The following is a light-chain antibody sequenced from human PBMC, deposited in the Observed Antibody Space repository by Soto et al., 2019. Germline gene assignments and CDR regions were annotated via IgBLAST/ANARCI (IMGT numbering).Light chain of an antibody. CDR2: DAF. CDR1: QSLGNY. CDR3: QQRSDWPRT. J-gene: IGKJ4*01. Sequence: EIVLTQSPATLSLSPGEGATLSCRASQSLGNYLAWYQQKPGQAPRLLIYDAFKRATGIPARFSGSGSGTDFTLTISSLAPADFALYYCQQRSDWPRTFGGGTKVEIK. V-gene: IGKV3-11*01.